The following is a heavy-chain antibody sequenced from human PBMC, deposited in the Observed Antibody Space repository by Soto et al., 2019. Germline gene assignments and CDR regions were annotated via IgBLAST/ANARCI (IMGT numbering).Heavy chain of an antibody. CDR2: MNQDGSEK. Sequence: GGSLRLSCVASGFNFSTHWMSWVRQAPGKGLQWVANMNQDGSEKYYVDSMKGRFSISRDNAKNSLFLQMNSLRVEDTAIYYCAREDLWFGDFWGQGALVTVSS. CDR1: GFNFSTHW. J-gene: IGHJ4*02. V-gene: IGHV3-7*01. D-gene: IGHD3-10*01. CDR3: AREDLWFGDF.